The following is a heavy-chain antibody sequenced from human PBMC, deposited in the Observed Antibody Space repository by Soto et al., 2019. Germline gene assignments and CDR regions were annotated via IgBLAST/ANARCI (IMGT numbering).Heavy chain of an antibody. D-gene: IGHD6-19*01. V-gene: IGHV3-23*01. CDR2: ISGSCGST. CDR1: GFTFSSYA. Sequence: VQLLESGGGLVQPGGSLRLSCAASGFTFSSYAMSWVRQAPGKGLEWVSAISGSCGSTYYADSVKGRFTISRDNSKNTLYQQMNSLRAEDTAVYYCAKRPSVAVAGEIDYWGQGTLVTVSS. CDR3: AKRPSVAVAGEIDY. J-gene: IGHJ4*02.